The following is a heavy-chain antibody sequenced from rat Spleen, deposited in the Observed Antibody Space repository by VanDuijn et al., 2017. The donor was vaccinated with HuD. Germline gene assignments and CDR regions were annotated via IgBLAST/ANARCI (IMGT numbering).Heavy chain of an antibody. V-gene: IGHV5-29*01. D-gene: IGHD1-4*01. CDR2: ISYEGSST. Sequence: EVQLVESGGGLVQPGRSLKLSCAASGFTFSNYGMAWVRQAPTKGLEWVATISYEGSSTYYRDSVKGRFTISRDNAKSTLYLQMDSLRSEDTATYYCARLRVYYFDYWGQGVMVTVSS. CDR1: GFTFSNYG. J-gene: IGHJ2*01. CDR3: ARLRVYYFDY.